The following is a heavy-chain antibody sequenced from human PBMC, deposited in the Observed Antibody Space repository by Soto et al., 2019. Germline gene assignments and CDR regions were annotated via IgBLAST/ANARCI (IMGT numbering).Heavy chain of an antibody. D-gene: IGHD4-17*01. J-gene: IGHJ4*02. Sequence: QITLKESGPTLVKPTQTLTLTCTFSGFSVSSSGVGVGWIRQPPGKALEWLTLIYWDDDKRYSPSLKSRLTXXKXXSKNQVVLTTTNMDPVDTAAYYCARHLTTDGYFGSWGQGTLVTVSS. CDR3: ARHLTTDGYFGS. CDR1: GFSVSSSGVG. CDR2: IYWDDDK. V-gene: IGHV2-5*02.